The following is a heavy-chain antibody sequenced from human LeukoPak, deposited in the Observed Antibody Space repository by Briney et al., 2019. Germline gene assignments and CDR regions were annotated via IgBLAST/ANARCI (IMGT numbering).Heavy chain of an antibody. CDR2: FSGSGGTT. D-gene: IGHD2-8*01. J-gene: IGHJ6*03. V-gene: IGHV3-23*01. CDR1: GFTFSSYA. CDR3: ANGNKCTSPNCLGYYYFYMDV. Sequence: GGSLRLXCAASGFTFSSYAMNWDRQAPGRGLEWVSGFSGSGGTTYYADSVKGRFTISRDNSKNTLYLQMNSLRAEDTAVYYCANGNKCTSPNCLGYYYFYMDVWGKGTTVTVSS.